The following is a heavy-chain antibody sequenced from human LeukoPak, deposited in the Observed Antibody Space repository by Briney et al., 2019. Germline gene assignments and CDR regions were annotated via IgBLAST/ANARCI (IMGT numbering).Heavy chain of an antibody. CDR1: GYTFTSYD. D-gene: IGHD4-23*01. CDR3: ASGTVVTPVDYYYMDV. CDR2: MNPNSGST. J-gene: IGHJ6*03. V-gene: IGHV1-8*01. Sequence: ASVKVSCKASGYTFTSYDINWVRQATGQGLEWMGWMNPNSGSTGYAQKFQGRVTMTRNTSISTAYMELSSLRSEDTAVYYCASGTVVTPVDYYYMDVWGKGTTVTVSS.